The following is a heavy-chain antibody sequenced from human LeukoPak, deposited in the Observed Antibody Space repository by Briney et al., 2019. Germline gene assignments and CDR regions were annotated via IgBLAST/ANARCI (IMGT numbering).Heavy chain of an antibody. CDR1: GFTFSDYS. J-gene: IGHJ4*02. D-gene: IGHD1-1*01. CDR3: ARDYRYPFKN. CDR2: IGIDSGNT. Sequence: GGSLRFSCAASGFTFSDYSMNWVRQAPGKGLEWISYIGIDSGNTNYADSVKGRFTISGDKAKNSLYLQMNSLRVEDTAVYYCARDYRYPFKNWGQETLVTVS. V-gene: IGHV3-48*01.